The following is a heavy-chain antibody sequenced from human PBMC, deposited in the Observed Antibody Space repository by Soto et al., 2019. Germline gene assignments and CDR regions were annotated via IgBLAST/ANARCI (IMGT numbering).Heavy chain of an antibody. D-gene: IGHD3-22*01. CDR1: GYTLTELS. Sequence: ASVKVSCKVSGYTLTELSMHWVRQAPGKGLEWMGGFDPEDGETIYAQKFQGRVTMTEDTSTDTAYMELSSLRSEDTAMYYCALSSYRYYYDSSGYYNYYGMDVWGQGTTVTVSS. V-gene: IGHV1-24*01. CDR3: ALSSYRYYYDSSGYYNYYGMDV. J-gene: IGHJ6*02. CDR2: FDPEDGET.